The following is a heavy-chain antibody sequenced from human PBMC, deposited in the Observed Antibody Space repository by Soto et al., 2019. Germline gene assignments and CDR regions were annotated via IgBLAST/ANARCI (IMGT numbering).Heavy chain of an antibody. D-gene: IGHD2-2*01. J-gene: IGHJ4*02. CDR2: IIPIFGTA. Sequence: GASVKVSCKASGGTFSSYAISWVRQAPGQGLEWMGGIIPIFGTANYAQKFQGRVTITADESTSTAYMELSSLRSEDTAVYYCARERSAMSYYFDYWGQGTLVTVYS. CDR1: GGTFSSYA. V-gene: IGHV1-69*13. CDR3: ARERSAMSYYFDY.